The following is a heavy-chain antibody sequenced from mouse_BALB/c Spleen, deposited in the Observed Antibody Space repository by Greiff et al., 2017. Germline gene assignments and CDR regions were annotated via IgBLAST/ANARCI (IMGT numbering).Heavy chain of an antibody. D-gene: IGHD1-1*01. CDR2: ILPGSGST. J-gene: IGHJ3*01. V-gene: IGHV1-9*01. CDR1: GYTFSSYW. Sequence: QVQLQQSGAELMKPGASVKISCKATGYTFSSYWIEWVKQRPGHGLEWIGEILPGSGSTNYNEKFKGKATFTADTSSNTAYMQLSSLTSEDSAVYYCARRGYYGSREAWFAYWGQGTLVTVSA. CDR3: ARRGYYGSREAWFAY.